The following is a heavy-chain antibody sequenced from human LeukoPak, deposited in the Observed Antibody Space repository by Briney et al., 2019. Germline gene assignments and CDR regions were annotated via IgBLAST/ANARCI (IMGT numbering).Heavy chain of an antibody. CDR2: INHSGST. D-gene: IGHD2-2*01. Sequence: SETLSLTCAVYGGSFSGYYWSWIRQPPGKGLEWIGEINHSGSTNYNPSLKSRVTISVDKSKNQFSLKLSSVTAADTAVYYCASSLGYCSSTSCRTFDYWGQGTLVTVSS. J-gene: IGHJ4*02. CDR3: ASSLGYCSSTSCRTFDY. CDR1: GGSFSGYY. V-gene: IGHV4-34*01.